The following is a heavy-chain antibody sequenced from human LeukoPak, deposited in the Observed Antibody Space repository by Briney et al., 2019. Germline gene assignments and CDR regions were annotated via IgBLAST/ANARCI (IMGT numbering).Heavy chain of an antibody. CDR3: ARFCSSTSCYVASH. CDR2: INYSGST. V-gene: IGHV4-34*01. Sequence: SETLSLTCAVYGGSFSGYDWSWIRQPPEKGLEWIGEINYSGSTNYNSSLKSRVTISVDTSKNQFSLKLNSVTAADTAVYYCARFCSSTSCYVASHWGQGTLVTVSS. J-gene: IGHJ4*02. D-gene: IGHD2-2*01. CDR1: GGSFSGYD.